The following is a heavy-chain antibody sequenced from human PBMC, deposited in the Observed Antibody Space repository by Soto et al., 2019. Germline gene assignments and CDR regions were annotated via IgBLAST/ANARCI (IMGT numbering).Heavy chain of an antibody. V-gene: IGHV3-23*01. J-gene: IGHJ5*02. Sequence: EQLLESGGGLVQPGESLRLSCAASGFTFSSSAMNWVRQAPGKGLEWVSIISDSGGRTYYADSVRGRFTISRDNSKNTLYLQMNSLRAEDTAVYYCAKSLNINWKNWFDPWGQGTLVTVSS. CDR3: AKSLNINWKNWFDP. CDR2: ISDSGGRT. D-gene: IGHD1-1*01. CDR1: GFTFSSSA.